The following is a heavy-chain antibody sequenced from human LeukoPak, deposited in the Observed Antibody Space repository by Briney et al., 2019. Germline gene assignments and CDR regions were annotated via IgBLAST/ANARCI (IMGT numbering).Heavy chain of an antibody. V-gene: IGHV5-51*01. Sequence: GESLKISCKGSGYSFTRYWIGWVRQMPGKGPEWMGTIYPGESDTRYSPSFQGQVTISADKSISTAYLQWSSLKASDTAMYYCARRVGRTGTIDFDYWGQGTLVTVSS. CDR1: GYSFTRYW. CDR2: IYPGESDT. D-gene: IGHD1-1*01. J-gene: IGHJ4*02. CDR3: ARRVGRTGTIDFDY.